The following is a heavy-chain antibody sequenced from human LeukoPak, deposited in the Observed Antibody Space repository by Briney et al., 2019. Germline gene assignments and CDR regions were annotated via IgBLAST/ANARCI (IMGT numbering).Heavy chain of an antibody. V-gene: IGHV3-64*01. CDR3: ARSAPYGDYGSIDY. Sequence: AGGSLRLSCAASGFTFSSYAMHWVRQAPGKGLEYVSAISSNGGSTYYANSVKGRFTISRDNSKNTLYLQMGSLRAEDMAVYYCARSAPYGDYGSIDYWGQGTLVTVSS. CDR2: ISSNGGST. D-gene: IGHD4-17*01. CDR1: GFTFSSYA. J-gene: IGHJ4*02.